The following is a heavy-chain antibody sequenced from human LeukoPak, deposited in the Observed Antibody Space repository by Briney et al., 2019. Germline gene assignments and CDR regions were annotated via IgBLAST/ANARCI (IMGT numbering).Heavy chain of an antibody. V-gene: IGHV1-69*05. CDR3: ARSSYDYVWGSYRNEYYFDY. CDR1: RGTFSSYA. J-gene: IGHJ4*02. CDR2: ITPIFGTA. D-gene: IGHD3-16*02. Sequence: PSVKVSCKASRGTFSSYAISWARQAPGQGLEWMGRITPIFGTANYAQKCQGRVTITTDESTSTAYMELSSLRSEDTAVYYCARSSYDYVWGSYRNEYYFDYWGQGTLVTVSS.